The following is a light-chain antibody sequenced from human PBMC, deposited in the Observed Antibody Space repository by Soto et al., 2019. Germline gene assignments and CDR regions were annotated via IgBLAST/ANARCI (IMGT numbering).Light chain of an antibody. CDR3: QQYGGSPRVT. V-gene: IGKV3-20*01. J-gene: IGKJ4*01. CDR2: SAS. Sequence: EIVLTQSPGTLSLSPGERVTLSCRASQSVSSNYLAWYQQKPGQAPRLLIYSASSRATGIPDRFSGSGSGTDFCLTINRLEPEDFAVYYCQQYGGSPRVTFGGGTKVEIK. CDR1: QSVSSNY.